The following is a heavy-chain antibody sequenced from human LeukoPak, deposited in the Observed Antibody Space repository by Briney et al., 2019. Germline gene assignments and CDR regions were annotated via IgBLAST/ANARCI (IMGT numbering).Heavy chain of an antibody. CDR2: ISYDGSNK. CDR3: TKDARQD. V-gene: IGHV3-30-3*01. J-gene: IGHJ4*02. Sequence: PGRSLRLSCAASGFTFSSYAMHWVRQAPGKGLEWVAVISYDGSNKYYADSVKGRFTISRDNSKNTLYLQMNSLRAEDTAVYYCTKDARQDWGQGTLVTVSS. CDR1: GFTFSSYA.